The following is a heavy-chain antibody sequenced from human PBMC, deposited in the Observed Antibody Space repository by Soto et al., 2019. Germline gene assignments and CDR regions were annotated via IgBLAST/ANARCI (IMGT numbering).Heavy chain of an antibody. J-gene: IGHJ4*02. CDR3: ARVCSTGIMCY. CDR1: GYTFARYG. D-gene: IGHD1-1*01. V-gene: IGHV1-18*01. CDR2: ISSYKGNT. Sequence: QVQLVQSGTEVKKPGASVRVSCKASGYTFARYGFSWVRQAPGQGLEWMGGISSYKGNTNYAQKLQGRVTMTRDTSTSTAYMELRSLRADDTAVYYCARVCSTGIMCYWGQGSLVTVSS.